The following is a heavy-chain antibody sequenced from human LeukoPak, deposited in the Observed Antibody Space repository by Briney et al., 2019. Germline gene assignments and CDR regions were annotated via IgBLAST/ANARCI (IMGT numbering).Heavy chain of an antibody. CDR2: ISYDGSNK. CDR1: GFTFSAYA. Sequence: GGSLRLSCAASGFTFSAYAMHWVRQAPGKGLEWVAVISYDGSNKHYADSVKGRFTISGDKSKDTLYLQMKSLRPEDTAVYYCARGPGPIAGAKNPFDIWGQGTMVTVSS. V-gene: IGHV3-30*01. CDR3: ARGPGPIAGAKNPFDI. D-gene: IGHD1-26*01. J-gene: IGHJ3*02.